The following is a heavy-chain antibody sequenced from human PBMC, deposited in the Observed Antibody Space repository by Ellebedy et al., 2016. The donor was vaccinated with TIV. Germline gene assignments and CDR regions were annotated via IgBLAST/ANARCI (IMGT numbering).Heavy chain of an antibody. D-gene: IGHD2/OR15-2a*01. CDR3: AKGNPHFL. CDR2: ISYDGSHK. J-gene: IGHJ4*02. V-gene: IGHV3-30*18. CDR1: GFTFSSYG. Sequence: GESLKISCAASGFTFSSYGMHWVRQAPGKGLQWVAVISYDGSHKYYADSVKGRFTISRDNSKNTLSLQMNSLRAEDTAVYYCAKGNPHFLWGQGTLVTVSS.